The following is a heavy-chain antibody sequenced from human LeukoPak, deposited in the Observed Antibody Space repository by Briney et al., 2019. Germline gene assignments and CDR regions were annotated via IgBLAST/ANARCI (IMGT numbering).Heavy chain of an antibody. D-gene: IGHD2-2*01. CDR3: ARGGYCSSTSSCLDY. Sequence: ASVKVSCKASGYTFTSYGISWVRQAPGQGLEWMGWISAYNGNTNYAQKLQGRVTMTRDTSISTAYMELSRLRSDDTAVYYCARGGYCSSTSSCLDYWGQGTLVTVSS. V-gene: IGHV1-18*01. CDR2: ISAYNGNT. CDR1: GYTFTSYG. J-gene: IGHJ4*02.